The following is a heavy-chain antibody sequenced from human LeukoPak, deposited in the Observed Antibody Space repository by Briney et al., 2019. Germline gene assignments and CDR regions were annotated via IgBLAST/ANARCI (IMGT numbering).Heavy chain of an antibody. Sequence: PGGSLRLSCAASGFTFSSYAMSWVRQAPGKGLEWVSAISGSGGSTYYADSVKGRFTISRDNSKNTLYLQMNSLRAEDTAVYYCAKYLAVAGYYYYGMDVWGQGTTVTVSS. CDR2: ISGSGGST. J-gene: IGHJ6*02. CDR1: GFTFSSYA. V-gene: IGHV3-23*01. CDR3: AKYLAVAGYYYYGMDV. D-gene: IGHD6-19*01.